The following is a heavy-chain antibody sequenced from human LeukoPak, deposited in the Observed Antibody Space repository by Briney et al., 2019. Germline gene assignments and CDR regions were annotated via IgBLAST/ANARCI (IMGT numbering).Heavy chain of an antibody. D-gene: IGHD1-14*01. CDR1: GGSISSDY. V-gene: IGHV4-39*07. CDR3: ARLGTGIDY. CDR2: IYFGGST. Sequence: SETLSLTFTISGGSISSDYWGWIRQPPGKGLEWIGNIYFGGSTYYNPSLKSRVTISIDTSKKHFSLKLSSVTAADTAVYYCARLGTGIDYWGQGTLVTVSS. J-gene: IGHJ4*02.